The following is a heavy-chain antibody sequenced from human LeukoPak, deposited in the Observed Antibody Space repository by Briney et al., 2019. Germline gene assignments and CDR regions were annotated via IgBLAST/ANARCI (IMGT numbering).Heavy chain of an antibody. Sequence: GGSLKLSCAASGFTFSGSAMHWVRQASGKGLEWVGRIRGKANSYATAYAASVKGRFTISRDDSKNTAYLQMNSLKTEDTAVYYCTSGSCSSTSCVYYYYYMDVWGKGTTVTVSS. CDR1: GFTFSGSA. D-gene: IGHD2-2*01. CDR3: TSGSCSSTSCVYYYYYMDV. CDR2: IRGKANSYAT. V-gene: IGHV3-73*01. J-gene: IGHJ6*03.